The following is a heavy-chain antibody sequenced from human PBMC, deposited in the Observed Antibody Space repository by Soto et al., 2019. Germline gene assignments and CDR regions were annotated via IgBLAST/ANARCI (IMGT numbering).Heavy chain of an antibody. CDR2: IKADNGDT. D-gene: IGHD3-9*01. CDR3: ATSDWAW. CDR1: GCIFADYA. V-gene: IGHV1-3*05. J-gene: IGHJ4*02. Sequence: HILQSGPEEKTPGASVKLSCTTSGCIFADYAIQWVRQAPGQGLEWVGWIKADNGDTRYSPKFQGRLIITRVISASTSYMELSDLRSTDTGVFYCATSDWAWWGRGTLITVS.